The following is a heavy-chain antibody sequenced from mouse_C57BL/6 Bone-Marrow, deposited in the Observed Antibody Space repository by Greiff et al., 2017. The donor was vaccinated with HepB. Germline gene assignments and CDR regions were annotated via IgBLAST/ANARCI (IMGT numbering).Heavy chain of an antibody. V-gene: IGHV1-54*01. CDR1: GYAFTNYL. J-gene: IGHJ3*01. D-gene: IGHD1-1*02. CDR2: INPGSGGT. Sequence: QVQLQQSGAELVRPGTSVKVSCKASGYAFTNYLIEWVKQRPGQGLEWIGVINPGSGGTNYNEKFKGKATLTADKSSSTAYMQLSSLTSEDSAVYFCARSRGGGPWFAYWGQGTLVTVSA. CDR3: ARSRGGGPWFAY.